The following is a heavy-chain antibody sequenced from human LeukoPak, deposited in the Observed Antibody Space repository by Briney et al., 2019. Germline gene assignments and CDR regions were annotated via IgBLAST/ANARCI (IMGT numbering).Heavy chain of an antibody. CDR1: GYTFTIYS. Sequence: ASVKVSCKASGYTFTIYSITWVRQAPGQGLEWMGWISAYNGNTNYAQKFQDRVTMTTDTSTSTAYMELRSLRSDDTAIYYCARRYCSSGSCYYALDYWGQGTLVTVSS. J-gene: IGHJ4*02. CDR3: ARRYCSSGSCYYALDY. V-gene: IGHV1-18*01. CDR2: ISAYNGNT. D-gene: IGHD2-15*01.